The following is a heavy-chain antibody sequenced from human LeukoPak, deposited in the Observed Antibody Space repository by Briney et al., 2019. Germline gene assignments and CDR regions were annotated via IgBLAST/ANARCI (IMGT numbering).Heavy chain of an antibody. CDR1: GFTFSTYS. J-gene: IGHJ4*02. V-gene: IGHV3-48*02. Sequence: PGGSLRLSCAASGFTFSTYSMNWVRQAPGRGLEWVSYISSSSGTIYYADSVKGRFTISRDNAKNSLYLQMNRLRDEDTAVYYCARDTTSNWYWINWCQGTLVTVSS. D-gene: IGHD6-13*01. CDR2: ISSSSGTI. CDR3: ARDTTSNWYWIN.